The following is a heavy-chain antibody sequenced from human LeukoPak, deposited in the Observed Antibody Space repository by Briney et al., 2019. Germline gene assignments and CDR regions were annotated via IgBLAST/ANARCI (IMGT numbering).Heavy chain of an antibody. CDR2: IKQDGSEK. D-gene: IGHD3-3*01. Sequence: GGSLRLSCAASGFTFSSYWMSWVRQAPGKGLEWVANIKQDGSEKYYVDSVKGRFTTSRDNAKNSLYLQMNSLRAEDTAVYYCARVFWSGWAFYFDYWGQGTLVTVSS. CDR3: ARVFWSGWAFYFDY. V-gene: IGHV3-7*01. J-gene: IGHJ4*02. CDR1: GFTFSSYW.